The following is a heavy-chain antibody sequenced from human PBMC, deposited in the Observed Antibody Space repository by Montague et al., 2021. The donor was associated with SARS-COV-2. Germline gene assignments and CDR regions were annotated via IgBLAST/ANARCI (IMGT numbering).Heavy chain of an antibody. CDR1: GGSFSGYY. CDR3: ARGTKRVFTYYYDNSGYACDY. V-gene: IGHV4-34*01. D-gene: IGHD3-22*01. CDR2: INHSGST. Sequence: SETLSLTCTVYGGSFSGYYWSWIRQPPGKGLEWIGEINHSGSTKYNPSLKSRVTISVDTSKNQFSLKLSSVTAADTAVYYCARGTKRVFTYYYDNSGYACDYWGQGTLVTVSS. J-gene: IGHJ4*02.